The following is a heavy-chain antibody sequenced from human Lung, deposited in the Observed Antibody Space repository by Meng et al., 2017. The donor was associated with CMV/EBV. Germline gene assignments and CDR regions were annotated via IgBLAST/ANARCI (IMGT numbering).Heavy chain of an antibody. CDR2: LTWNGATT. CDR1: GFSFDDFG. V-gene: IGHV3-20*04. Sequence: GGSLRLXCIASGFSFDDFGMSWVRQVPGKGLEWVSGLTWNGATTGYSESVKGRFTISRDNAKNSLYLQMNSLRVEDTALYYCARGGRNWRAVVFGDGLDVWGHGTXVTGSS. CDR3: ARGGRNWRAVVFGDGLDV. D-gene: IGHD3-16*01. J-gene: IGHJ6*02.